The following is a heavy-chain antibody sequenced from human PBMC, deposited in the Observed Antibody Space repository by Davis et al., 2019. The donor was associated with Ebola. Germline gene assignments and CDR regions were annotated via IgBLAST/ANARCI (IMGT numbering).Heavy chain of an antibody. J-gene: IGHJ4*02. CDR2: ISGSGGST. V-gene: IGHV3-23*01. CDR3: AKDKLWFREFIFDY. D-gene: IGHD3-10*01. CDR1: GFTFSSYA. Sequence: GGSLRLSCAASGFTFSSYAMSWVRQAPGKGLEWVSAISGSGGSTYYADSVKGRFTISKDNSKNTLYLQMNSLRAEDTAVYYCAKDKLWFREFIFDYWGQGTLVTVSS.